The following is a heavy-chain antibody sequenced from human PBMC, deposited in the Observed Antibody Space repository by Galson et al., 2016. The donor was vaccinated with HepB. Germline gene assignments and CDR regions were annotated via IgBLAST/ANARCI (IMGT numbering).Heavy chain of an antibody. CDR2: IYWDDDK. V-gene: IGHV2-5*02. CDR1: GFSLSTNGVG. J-gene: IGHJ4*02. Sequence: PALVKPTQTLTLTCTFSGFSLSTNGVGVGWIRQPPGKALEWLALIYWDDDKRYSPSLKSRLTITKDTSKNQVVLTMTNMDPVDTATYYCAHRRYYYGSGSFYSRADYFDYWGQGTLVTVSS. D-gene: IGHD3-10*01. CDR3: AHRRYYYGSGSFYSRADYFDY.